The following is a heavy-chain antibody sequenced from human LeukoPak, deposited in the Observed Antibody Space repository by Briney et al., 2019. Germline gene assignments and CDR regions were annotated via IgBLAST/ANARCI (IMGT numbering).Heavy chain of an antibody. D-gene: IGHD5-12*01. CDR2: IYYSGST. CDR1: GGSISSYY. J-gene: IGHJ4*02. CDR3: ARLGGYSGYDLDY. Sequence: KPSETLSLTCTVSGGSISSYYWSWIRQPPGKGLEWIGYIYYSGSTNYNPSLKSRVTISVDTSKNQFSLKLSSVTAADTAVYYCARLGGYSGYDLDYWGQGTLVTVSS. V-gene: IGHV4-59*01.